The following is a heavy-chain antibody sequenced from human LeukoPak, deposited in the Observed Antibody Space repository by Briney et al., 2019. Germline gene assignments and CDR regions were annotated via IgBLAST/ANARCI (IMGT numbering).Heavy chain of an antibody. CDR3: ARDPNDTSGYYLF. CDR1: GGSISSGGYY. V-gene: IGHV4-30-2*01. CDR2: IYHSGST. J-gene: IGHJ4*02. Sequence: SETLSLTCTVSGGSISSGGYYWSWIRQPPGKGLEWIGYIYHSGSTYYNPSLKSRVTISVDRSKNQFSLKLSSVTAADTAVYYCARDPNDTSGYYLFWGQGTLVTVSS. D-gene: IGHD3-22*01.